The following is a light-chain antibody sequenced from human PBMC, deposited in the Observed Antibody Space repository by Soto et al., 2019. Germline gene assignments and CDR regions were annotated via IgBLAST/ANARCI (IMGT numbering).Light chain of an antibody. CDR1: QTIDSW. CDR3: QQYHIYSGT. CDR2: KAS. J-gene: IGKJ1*01. Sequence: DIQMTHSPSTLAASGGDRFTITCRASQTIDSWLSWYQQRPGKPPNLLIYKASTLASGVPSRFSGSGSVTEFTLTINSLQPDDFATYYCQQYHIYSGTFGQGTKVDIK. V-gene: IGKV1-5*03.